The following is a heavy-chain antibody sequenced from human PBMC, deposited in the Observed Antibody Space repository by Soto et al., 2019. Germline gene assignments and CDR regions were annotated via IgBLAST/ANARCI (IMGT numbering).Heavy chain of an antibody. CDR2: IYYSGST. Sequence: SETLSLTCTVSGGSISSGGYYWSWIRQHPGKGLEWIGYIYYSGSTYCNPSLKSRVTISVDTSKNQFSLKLSSVTAADTAVYYCATMGFSGYDLTGMDVWGQETTLTGFS. CDR3: ATMGFSGYDLTGMDV. D-gene: IGHD5-12*01. V-gene: IGHV4-31*03. CDR1: GGSISSGGYY. J-gene: IGHJ6*02.